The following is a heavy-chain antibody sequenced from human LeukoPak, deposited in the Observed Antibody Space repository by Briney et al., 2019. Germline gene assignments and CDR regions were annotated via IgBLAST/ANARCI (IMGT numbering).Heavy chain of an antibody. D-gene: IGHD1-26*01. Sequence: SETLSLTCTVSGYSISNGYYWGWIRQPPGKGLEWIGYIYYSGSTNYNPSLKSRVTISVDTSKNQFSLKLSSVTAADTAVYYCARARGSYQGRYYFDYWGQGTLVTVSS. CDR1: GYSISNGYY. V-gene: IGHV4-61*01. J-gene: IGHJ4*02. CDR3: ARARGSYQGRYYFDY. CDR2: IYYSGST.